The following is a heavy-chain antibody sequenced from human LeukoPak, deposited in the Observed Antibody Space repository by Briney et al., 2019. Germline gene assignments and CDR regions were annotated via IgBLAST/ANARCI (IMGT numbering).Heavy chain of an antibody. CDR1: GGSISSSSYY. CDR2: IYYSGST. D-gene: IGHD3-3*01. J-gene: IGHJ5*02. CDR3: ARDLGQVTIFGVGLFDP. V-gene: IGHV4-39*07. Sequence: SETLSLTCTVSGGSISSSSYYWGWIRQPPGKGLEWIGSIYYSGSTYYNPSLKSRVTISVDTSKNQFSLKLGSVTAADTAVYYCARDLGQVTIFGVGLFDPWGQGTLVTVSS.